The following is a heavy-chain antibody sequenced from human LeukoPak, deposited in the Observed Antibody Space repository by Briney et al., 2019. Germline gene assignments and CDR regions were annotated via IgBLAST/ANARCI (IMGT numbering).Heavy chain of an antibody. V-gene: IGHV3-11*04. Sequence: GGSLRLSCAASGFTFSDYYMSWIRQAPGKGLEWVLKISSSGRTIYYADSVKGRFTISRDNAKNSLYLQMNSLRAEDTAVYYCARGTPLNAFDIWGQGTMVTVSS. CDR1: GFTFSDYY. CDR2: ISSSGRTI. CDR3: ARGTPLNAFDI. J-gene: IGHJ3*02.